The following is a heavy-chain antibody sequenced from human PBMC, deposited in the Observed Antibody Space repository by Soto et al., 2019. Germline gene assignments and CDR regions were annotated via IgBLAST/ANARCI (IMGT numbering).Heavy chain of an antibody. CDR3: ARVLVVPAAKGYYYYGMEV. V-gene: IGHV3-21*01. CDR1: GFSLSSYS. J-gene: IGHJ6*02. D-gene: IGHD2-2*01. Sequence: GSLRLSCGASGFSLSSYSMNWVRQAPVTGLEWVSSISSSSSYIYYADSVKGRFTISRDNAKNSLYLQMNSLRAEDTAVYYCARVLVVPAAKGYYYYGMEVWGQGTTVTVSS. CDR2: ISSSSSYI.